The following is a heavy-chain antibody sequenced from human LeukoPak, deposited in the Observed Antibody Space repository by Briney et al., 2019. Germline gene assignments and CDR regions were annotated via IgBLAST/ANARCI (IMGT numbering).Heavy chain of an antibody. D-gene: IGHD3-22*01. CDR3: VRGRYYYESHDTFDI. V-gene: IGHV3-48*01. Sequence: GGSLRLSCTASGFSFSTYTMNWVRQAPGKGLEWITSITGSSNTIYHADSVRGRLTISRDNAKNSLYLQMNSLRVEDTAVYYCVRGRYYYESHDTFDIWGPGTMVTVSS. CDR1: GFSFSTYT. CDR2: ITGSSNTI. J-gene: IGHJ3*02.